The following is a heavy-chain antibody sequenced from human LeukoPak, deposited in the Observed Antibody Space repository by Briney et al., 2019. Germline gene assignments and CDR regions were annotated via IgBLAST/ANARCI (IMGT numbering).Heavy chain of an antibody. V-gene: IGHV1-18*01. Sequence: GASVKVSCKASDYTFTSYGITWVRLAPGQGLEWMGWTSAYSGNTNYAQKFQGRVTMTTDTSTSTAYMELRSPRSDDTAVYYCAREGATAGIGINSFDYWGQGTLVTVSS. CDR2: TSAYSGNT. CDR3: AREGATAGIGINSFDY. D-gene: IGHD6-13*01. J-gene: IGHJ4*02. CDR1: DYTFTSYG.